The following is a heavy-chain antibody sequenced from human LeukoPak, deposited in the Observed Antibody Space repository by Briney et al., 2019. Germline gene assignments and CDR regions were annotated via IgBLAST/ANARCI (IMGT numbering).Heavy chain of an antibody. CDR1: GFTVRTTY. CDR2: IYAGSST. V-gene: IGHV3-53*01. CDR3: ARVGTTSRAPNI. D-gene: IGHD2-2*01. Sequence: GGSLRLSCAASGFTVRTTYMSWVRQAPGKGLEWVSVIYAGSSTYYADSVKGRFTISRDNSKNTLSLQMNSLRAEDTAVYYCARVGTTSRAPNIWGQGTMVTVSS. J-gene: IGHJ3*02.